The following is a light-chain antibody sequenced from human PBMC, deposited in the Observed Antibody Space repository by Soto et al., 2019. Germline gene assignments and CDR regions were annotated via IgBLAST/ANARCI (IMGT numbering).Light chain of an antibody. V-gene: IGKV3-20*01. CDR2: GAS. CDR1: QSVSSSY. Sequence: EIVLTQSPGTLSLSPGERATLSCRASQSVSSSYLAWYQQKPGQAPRLLIYGASSRATGIPDRFSGSGSGTDFTRTISRLEPADFAVYYCQQYGTSPYPFGQGTKLEIK. CDR3: QQYGTSPYP. J-gene: IGKJ2*01.